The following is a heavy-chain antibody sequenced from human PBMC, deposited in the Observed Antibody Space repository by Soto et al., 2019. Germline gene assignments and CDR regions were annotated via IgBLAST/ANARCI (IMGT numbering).Heavy chain of an antibody. CDR1: GGSISSSNW. J-gene: IGHJ5*02. Sequence: SETLSLTCAVSGGSISSSNWWSWVRQPPGKGLEWIGEIYHSGSTNYNPSLKSRVTISVDKSKNQFSLKLSSVTAADTAVYYCATSGYLYGSGSWRSWFDPWGRGTLVTVSS. V-gene: IGHV4-4*02. D-gene: IGHD3-10*01. CDR2: IYHSGST. CDR3: ATSGYLYGSGSWRSWFDP.